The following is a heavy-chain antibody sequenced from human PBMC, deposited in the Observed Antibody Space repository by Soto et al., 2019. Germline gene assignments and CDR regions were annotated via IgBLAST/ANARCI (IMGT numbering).Heavy chain of an antibody. J-gene: IGHJ6*02. CDR3: ANLLPSRDYYGMDV. D-gene: IGHD5-12*01. CDR1: GFTFSSYA. V-gene: IGHV3-23*01. CDR2: ISASGTGT. Sequence: PGGSLRLSCAASGFTFSSYALSWVRQAPGKGLEWVSAISASGTGTYHADSVRGRLTISRDNSKNTLYLQMNSLRAEDTAVYYCANLLPSRDYYGMDVRGQATNVTVSS.